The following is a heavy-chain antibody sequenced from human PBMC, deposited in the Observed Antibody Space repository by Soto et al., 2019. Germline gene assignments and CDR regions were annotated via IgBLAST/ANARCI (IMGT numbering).Heavy chain of an antibody. V-gene: IGHV3-23*01. CDR2: ISGSGGST. CDR3: AKENGYSRSWFEFDY. J-gene: IGHJ4*02. D-gene: IGHD6-13*01. Sequence: EVQLLESGGGLVQPGGSLRLACAASGFTFSSYAVSWVRQAPGKGLEWVSAISGSGGSTYYADSVKGRFTISRDISKNTLYLQMNSLRAEATAVYYCAKENGYSRSWFEFDYWGQGTLVTVSS. CDR1: GFTFSSYA.